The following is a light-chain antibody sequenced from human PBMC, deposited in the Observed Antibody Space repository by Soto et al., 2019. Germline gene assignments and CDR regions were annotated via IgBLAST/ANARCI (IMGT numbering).Light chain of an antibody. Sequence: EIVLPQSPATLALSAGKRATLSFRSSQSVSNYLAWYQQKPGLAPRLLIYDASTRATGIPDRFSGSGSGTDFTLTISSLQPEDFATYYCQQSYSTPAFGQGTKVDI. V-gene: IGKV3-11*01. J-gene: IGKJ1*01. CDR3: QQSYSTPA. CDR2: DAS. CDR1: QSVSNY.